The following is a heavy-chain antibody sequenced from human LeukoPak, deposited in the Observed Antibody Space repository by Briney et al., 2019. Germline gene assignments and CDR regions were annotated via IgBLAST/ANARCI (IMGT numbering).Heavy chain of an antibody. CDR2: INPNSGGT. D-gene: IGHD4-17*01. CDR1: GYTFTGYY. CDR3: ARGRGTTVPSLGY. Sequence: ASVKVSCKASGYTFTGYYMHWVRQAPGQGLEWMGWINPNSGGTNYAQKFQGRVTMTRDTSISTAYMELSRLRSDDTAVYYCARGRGTTVPSLGYWGQGTLVTVS. J-gene: IGHJ4*02. V-gene: IGHV1-2*02.